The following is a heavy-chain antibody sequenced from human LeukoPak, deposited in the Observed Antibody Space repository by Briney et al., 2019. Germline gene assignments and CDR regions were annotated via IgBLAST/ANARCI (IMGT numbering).Heavy chain of an antibody. CDR1: GFTFSSYG. D-gene: IGHD3-22*01. J-gene: IGHJ4*02. Sequence: GRSLRLSCAASGFTFSSYGVHWVRQAPGKGLEWVAVIWYDGSNKYYADSVKGRFTISRDNSKNTLYLQMNSLRAEDTAVYYCARDRDYYDSSGYPAFDYWGQGTLVTVSS. CDR3: ARDRDYYDSSGYPAFDY. V-gene: IGHV3-33*01. CDR2: IWYDGSNK.